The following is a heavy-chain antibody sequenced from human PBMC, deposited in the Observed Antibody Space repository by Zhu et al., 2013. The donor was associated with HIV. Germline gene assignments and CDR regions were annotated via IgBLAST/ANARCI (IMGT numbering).Heavy chain of an antibody. V-gene: IGHV4-4*02. CDR1: GGSISGNNW. D-gene: IGHD7-27*01. CDR2: IRQSGTT. J-gene: IGHJ4*02. Sequence: QVQLQESGPGLVEPSGTLSLTCAVSGGSISGNNWWTWVRQPPGKGLEWIGEIRQSGTTNYNASLKSRVTISVDKSKNQFSLELSSVTAADTALYYCARETGNPFDSWGQGTLVTVSS. CDR3: ARETGNPFDS.